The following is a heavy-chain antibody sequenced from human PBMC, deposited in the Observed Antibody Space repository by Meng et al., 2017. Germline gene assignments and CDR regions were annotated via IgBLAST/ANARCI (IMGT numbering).Heavy chain of an antibody. CDR1: GGSFSGYY. Sequence: GSLRLSCAVYGGSFSGYYWSWIRQPPGKGLEWIGEINLSGSTNYNPSLKSRVTISVDTSKNQFSLKLSSVTAADTAVYYCAALFTYYDFWSGYWTQFDYWGQGTLVTVSS. J-gene: IGHJ4*02. V-gene: IGHV4-34*01. CDR3: AALFTYYDFWSGYWTQFDY. D-gene: IGHD3-3*01. CDR2: INLSGST.